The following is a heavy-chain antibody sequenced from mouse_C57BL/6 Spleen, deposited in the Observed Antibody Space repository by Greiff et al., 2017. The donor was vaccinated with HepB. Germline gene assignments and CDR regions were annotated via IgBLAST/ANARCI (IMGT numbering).Heavy chain of an antibody. CDR2: ISYDGSN. Sequence: EVKLMESGPGLVKPSQSLSLTCSVTGYSITSGYYWNWIRQFPGNKLEWMGYISYDGSNNYNPSLKNRISITRDTSKNQFFLKLNSVTTEDTATYYCARASPYYGYDWFAYWGQGTLVTVSA. CDR3: ARASPYYGYDWFAY. V-gene: IGHV3-6*01. CDR1: GYSITSGYY. J-gene: IGHJ3*01. D-gene: IGHD2-9*01.